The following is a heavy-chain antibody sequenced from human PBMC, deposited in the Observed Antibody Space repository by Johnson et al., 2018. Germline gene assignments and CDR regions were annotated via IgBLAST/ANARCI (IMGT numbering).Heavy chain of an antibody. CDR2: IWYDGSYK. Sequence: QVELVESGGGVVQPGRSLRLSCAASGFTFSSYGMHWVRQAPGKGLEWVAVIWYDGSYKYYVDSVKGRFTISRDNAKNSVYLQMNSLRAEDTAVFYCARDGSLLDVWGKGTTVIVSS. V-gene: IGHV3-33*01. J-gene: IGHJ6*03. CDR3: ARDGSLLDV. CDR1: GFTFSSYG.